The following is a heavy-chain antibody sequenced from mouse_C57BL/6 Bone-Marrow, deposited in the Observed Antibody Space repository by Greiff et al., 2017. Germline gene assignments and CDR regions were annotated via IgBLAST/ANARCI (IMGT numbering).Heavy chain of an antibody. CDR3: ARGGQVRQYYFDY. V-gene: IGHV1-81*01. J-gene: IGHJ2*01. CDR1: GYTFTSYG. Sequence: QVQLQQSGAELARPGASVKLSCKASGYTFTSYGISWVKQRTGQGLEWIGEIYPRSGNTYYNEKFKGKGTLTADKSSSTAYMEIRSLTSEDSAVYVYARGGQVRQYYFDYWGQGTTLTVSS. CDR2: IYPRSGNT. D-gene: IGHD3-2*02.